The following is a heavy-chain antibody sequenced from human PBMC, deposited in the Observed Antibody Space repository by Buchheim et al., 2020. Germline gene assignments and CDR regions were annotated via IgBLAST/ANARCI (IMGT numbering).Heavy chain of an antibody. J-gene: IGHJ6*03. V-gene: IGHV1-46*01. CDR1: GYTFTSYY. Sequence: QVQLVQSGAEVKKPGASVKVSCKASGYTFTSYYMHWVRQAPGQGLEWMGIINPSGGSTSYAQKFQGRVTMTRDKSTSTGHMELSSLRSEDTAVYYCARDGQWPPAGRYYYMDVWGKGTT. CDR2: INPSGGST. CDR3: ARDGQWPPAGRYYYMDV. D-gene: IGHD6-19*01.